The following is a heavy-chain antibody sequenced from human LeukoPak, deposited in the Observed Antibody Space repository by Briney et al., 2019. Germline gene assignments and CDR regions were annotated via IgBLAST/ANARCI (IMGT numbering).Heavy chain of an antibody. CDR3: ATFSDGKDSDFDH. V-gene: IGHV5-51*01. D-gene: IGHD2/OR15-2a*01. CDR1: GYSFTNYW. J-gene: IGHJ4*02. Sequence: GESLKISCKASGYSFTNYWIGWVRQMPGKGLEWMGITYPGNSRTKYRSSFQGQVTISVDKSITTAYLQWSSLKASDTAIYYCATFSDGKDSDFDHWGQGTLVTVSS. CDR2: TYPGNSRT.